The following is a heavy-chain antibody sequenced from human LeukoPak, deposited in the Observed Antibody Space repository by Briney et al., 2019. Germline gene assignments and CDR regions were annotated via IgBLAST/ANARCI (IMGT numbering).Heavy chain of an antibody. Sequence: SETLSLTCAVSGGSISSGGYSWSWIRQPPGKGLEWIGYIYYSGTTYYNPSLKSRVIIAVDSPKNQFSLDLSSVTAADTAVYYCARMTYGYSGYSMYFDYGGRGSLVTVFS. CDR3: ARMTYGYSGYSMYFDY. CDR2: IYYSGTT. D-gene: IGHD5-12*01. J-gene: IGHJ4*02. V-gene: IGHV4-30-2*01. CDR1: GGSISSGGYS.